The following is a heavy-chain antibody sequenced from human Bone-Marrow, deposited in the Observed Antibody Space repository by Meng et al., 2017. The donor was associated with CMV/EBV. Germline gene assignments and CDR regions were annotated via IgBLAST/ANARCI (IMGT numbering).Heavy chain of an antibody. CDR1: GGSISSTNYY. CDR3: ARVLSGWLDP. CDR2: MSYSGTT. J-gene: IGHJ5*02. Sequence: SETLSLTCTVSGGSISSTNYYWGWIRQPPGKGLEWIGSMSYSGTTYYNPSLESRVTISLDASNNQFSLRLSSVTAADTAVYYCARVLSGWLDPWGQGTLVTVSS. V-gene: IGHV4-39*07.